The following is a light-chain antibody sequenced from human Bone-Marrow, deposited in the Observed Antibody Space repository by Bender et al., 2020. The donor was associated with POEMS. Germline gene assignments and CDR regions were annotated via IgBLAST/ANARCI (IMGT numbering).Light chain of an antibody. CDR1: SSDVGGYNY. CDR2: AVS. J-gene: IGLJ2*01. CDR3: SSYTSSSTVV. V-gene: IGLV2-8*01. Sequence: QSALTQPPSASGSPGQSVTISCTGTSSDVGGYNYVSWYQQHPGKAPKLIIYAVSKRPSGVPDRFSGSKSGNTASLTVSGLQAEDEADYYCSSYTSSSTVVFGGGTKLTAL.